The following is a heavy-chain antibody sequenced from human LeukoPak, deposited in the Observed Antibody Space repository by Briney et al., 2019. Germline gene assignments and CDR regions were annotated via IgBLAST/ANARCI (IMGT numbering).Heavy chain of an antibody. CDR2: IRYDGSNK. D-gene: IGHD3-22*01. J-gene: IGHJ4*02. Sequence: GGSLRLSCAAPGFTFSSYGMHWVRQAPGKGLEWVAFIRYDGSNKYYADSVKGRFTISRDNSKNTLYLQMNSLRAEDTAVYYCAKDNYYDSSGCDYWGQGTLVTVSS. CDR1: GFTFSSYG. CDR3: AKDNYYDSSGCDY. V-gene: IGHV3-30*02.